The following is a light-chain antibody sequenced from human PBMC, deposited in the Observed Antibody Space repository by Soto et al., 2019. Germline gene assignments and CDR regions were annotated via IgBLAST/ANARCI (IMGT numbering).Light chain of an antibody. Sequence: AIQLNQSPSSLSASVGDRVTITCRASQGISSALAWYQQKPGKAPKLVIYDAPSLESGVPSRCSGSGSGTDFTLPISSLQPEDFAAYYCQQFNSYSYTFGHGTKLEIK. CDR1: QGISSA. CDR3: QQFNSYSYT. J-gene: IGKJ2*01. V-gene: IGKV1-13*02. CDR2: DAP.